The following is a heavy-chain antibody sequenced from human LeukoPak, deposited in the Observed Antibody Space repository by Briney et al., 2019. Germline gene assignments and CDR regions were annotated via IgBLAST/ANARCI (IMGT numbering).Heavy chain of an antibody. V-gene: IGHV3-23*01. CDR1: GFAFSSYA. CDR2: ISGSGRNT. D-gene: IGHD3-22*01. Sequence: GSLRLSCAASGFAFSSYAMNWVRQAPVKGLEWVPAISGSGRNTYYADSVKGRFTISRDNSNDTLYLQMTSLRAEDSAVYYCATNYYDSSGYYPDFDYWGQGAPVTVSS. CDR3: ATNYYDSSGYYPDFDY. J-gene: IGHJ4*02.